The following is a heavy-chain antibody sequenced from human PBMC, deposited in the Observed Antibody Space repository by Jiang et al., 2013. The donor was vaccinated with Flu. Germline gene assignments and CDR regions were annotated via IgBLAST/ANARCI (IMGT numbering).Heavy chain of an antibody. CDR3: AHSSSETGSYYYDSSGYDY. V-gene: IGHV2-5*02. CDR1: GFSLSTSGVG. Sequence: KPTQTLTLTCTFSGFSLSTSGVGVGWIRQPPGKALEWLALIYWDDDKRYSPSLKSRLTITKDTSKNQVVLTMTNMDPVDTATYYCAHSSSETGSYYYDSSGYDYWGQGTLVTVSS. J-gene: IGHJ4*02. D-gene: IGHD3-22*01. CDR2: IYWDDDK.